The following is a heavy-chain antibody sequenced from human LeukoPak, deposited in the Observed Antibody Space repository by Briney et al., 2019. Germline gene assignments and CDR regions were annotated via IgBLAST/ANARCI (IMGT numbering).Heavy chain of an antibody. V-gene: IGHV3-23*01. CDR3: AKGLGYLDAFDI. CDR1: GFTFSSYA. D-gene: IGHD5-12*01. Sequence: GGSLRLSCAASGFTFSSYAMSWVRQAPGKGLEWVSAISGSGGSTYYAGSVKGRFTISRDNSKNTLYLQMNSLRAEDTAVYYCAKGLGYLDAFDIWGQGTMVTVSS. CDR2: ISGSGGST. J-gene: IGHJ3*02.